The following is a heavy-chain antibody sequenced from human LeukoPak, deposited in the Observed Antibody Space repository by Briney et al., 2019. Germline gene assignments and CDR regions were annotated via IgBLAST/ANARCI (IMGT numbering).Heavy chain of an antibody. D-gene: IGHD3-10*01. CDR3: ARQSRDGSKTRGYYFDY. CDR2: IYPADSDT. CDR1: GYSLINYW. J-gene: IGHJ4*02. Sequence: GESLKISCQVSGYSLINYWIGWVRQMPGKGLESMGIIYPADSDTTYSPSFQGQVTISADKSISPVYLQWSSLKASDTAMYYCARQSRDGSKTRGYYFDYWGQGTLVTVSS. V-gene: IGHV5-51*01.